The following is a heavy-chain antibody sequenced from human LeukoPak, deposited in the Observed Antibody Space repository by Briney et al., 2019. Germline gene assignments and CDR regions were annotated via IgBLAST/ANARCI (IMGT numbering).Heavy chain of an antibody. J-gene: IGHJ4*02. Sequence: GGSLRLSCAASGFTFSSYSMNWVRQAPGKGLEWVSSISSSSSYIYYADSVKGRFTISRDNSKNTLYLQMNSLRAEDTAVYYCARGSYYDSSGYEDWGQGTLVTVSS. D-gene: IGHD3-22*01. CDR1: GFTFSSYS. V-gene: IGHV3-21*01. CDR2: ISSSSSYI. CDR3: ARGSYYDSSGYED.